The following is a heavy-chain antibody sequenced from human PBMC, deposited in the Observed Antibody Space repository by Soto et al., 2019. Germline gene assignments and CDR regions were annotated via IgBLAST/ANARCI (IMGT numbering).Heavy chain of an antibody. CDR3: ARELPQRQGRNMDV. J-gene: IGHJ6*02. V-gene: IGHV4-59*12. CDR2: VFYTGRA. Sequence: SETLSLTCTVSGGSLGSYYWSWIRQPPGKGLEWIGYVFYTGRANYNASLKSRVSISLDTSKNQFSLNLSSVTAADTAVYYCARELPQRQGRNMDVWGQGTTVTVSS. D-gene: IGHD1-1*01. CDR1: GGSLGSYY.